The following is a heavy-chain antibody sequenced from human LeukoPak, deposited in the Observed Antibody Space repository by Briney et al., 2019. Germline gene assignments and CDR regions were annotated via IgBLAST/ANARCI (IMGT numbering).Heavy chain of an antibody. CDR1: GFTFSSYW. Sequence: GGSLRLSCAASGFTFSSYWMHWVRQAPGKGLVWVSRINSDGSSTSYADSVKGRFTISRDNVKNTLYLQMNSLRAEDTAVYYCARENYDFWSGYSYAFDIWGQGTMVTVSS. CDR2: INSDGSST. D-gene: IGHD3-3*01. CDR3: ARENYDFWSGYSYAFDI. J-gene: IGHJ3*02. V-gene: IGHV3-74*01.